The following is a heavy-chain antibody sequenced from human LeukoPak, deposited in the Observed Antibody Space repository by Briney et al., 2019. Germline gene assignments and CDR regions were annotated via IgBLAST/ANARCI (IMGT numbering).Heavy chain of an antibody. J-gene: IGHJ4*02. Sequence: SETLSLTCTVSGGSISSYYWSWLRQPPGKGLEWIGYIYYSGSTNYYPSLKSRVTISVDTSKNQFSLKLSSVTAADTAVDYCARARPDCTNGVCSPFDYWGQGTLVTVSS. CDR3: ARARPDCTNGVCSPFDY. D-gene: IGHD2-8*01. CDR1: GGSISSYY. CDR2: IYYSGST. V-gene: IGHV4-59*01.